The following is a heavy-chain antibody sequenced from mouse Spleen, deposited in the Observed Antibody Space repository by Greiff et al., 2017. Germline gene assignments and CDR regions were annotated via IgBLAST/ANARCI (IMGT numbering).Heavy chain of an antibody. Sequence: EVKLVESGGGLVKPGGSLKLSCAASGFTFSSYAMSWVRQTPEKRLEWVATISSGGSYTYYPDSVKGRFTISRDNAKNTLYLQMSSLRSEDTAMYYCARHGYYYGSSPYYFDYWGQGTTLTVSS. CDR3: ARHGYYYGSSPYYFDY. CDR2: ISSGGSYT. CDR1: GFTFSSYA. V-gene: IGHV5-9-3*01. D-gene: IGHD1-1*01. J-gene: IGHJ2*01.